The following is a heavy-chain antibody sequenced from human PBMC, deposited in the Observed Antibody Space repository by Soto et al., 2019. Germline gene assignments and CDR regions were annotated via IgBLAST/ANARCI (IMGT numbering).Heavy chain of an antibody. V-gene: IGHV2-5*02. CDR2: IYWDDDK. CDR3: ARRTLEYGGFDY. J-gene: IGHJ4*02. Sequence: QITLKESGPTLVIPTQTLTLTCTFSGFSLSIRHVGVGWIRHPPGKALEWLALIYWDDDKRYSPSLKSRLTITKDTSKNQVVLTMTNMDPADTATYYCARRTLEYGGFDYWGQGTLVIVSS. D-gene: IGHD4-17*01. CDR1: GFSLSIRHVG.